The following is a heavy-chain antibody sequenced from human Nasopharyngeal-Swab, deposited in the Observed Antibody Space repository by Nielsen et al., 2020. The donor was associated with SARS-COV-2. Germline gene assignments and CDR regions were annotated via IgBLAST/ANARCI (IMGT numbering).Heavy chain of an antibody. J-gene: IGHJ6*02. V-gene: IGHV4-39*01. CDR2: IYYSGST. CDR3: ARRETMITFGGVIAYYYGMDV. Sequence: WIRQPPGKGLEWIGSIYYSGSTYYNPSLKSRVTISVDTSKNQFSLKLSSATAADTAVYYCARRETMITFGGVIAYYYGMDVWGQGTTVTVSS. D-gene: IGHD3-16*02.